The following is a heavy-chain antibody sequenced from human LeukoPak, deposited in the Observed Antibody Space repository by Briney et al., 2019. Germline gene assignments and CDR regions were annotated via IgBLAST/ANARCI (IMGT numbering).Heavy chain of an antibody. Sequence: KPSETLSLTCTVSGGSISSYYWSWIRQPPGRGLEWIGYIYYSGSTNYNPSLKSRVTISVDTSKNQFSLKLSSVTAADTAVYYCARQREDCSGGSCYFHPFDYWGQGTLVTVSS. V-gene: IGHV4-59*08. CDR3: ARQREDCSGGSCYFHPFDY. D-gene: IGHD2-15*01. CDR1: GGSISSYY. J-gene: IGHJ4*02. CDR2: IYYSGST.